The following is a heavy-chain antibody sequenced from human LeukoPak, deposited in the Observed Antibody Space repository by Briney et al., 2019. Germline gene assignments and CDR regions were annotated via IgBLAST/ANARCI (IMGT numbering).Heavy chain of an antibody. CDR2: IYHSGRD. D-gene: IGHD3-10*01. Sequence: SGTLSLTCAVSGGAISNSNWWSWVRQPPGKGLEWIGEIYHSGRDNYNPSLKSRVTISIDTSNNQFSMKLSSVTAADTAVYYCARHGSGTYFVSWGQGTLVTVSS. J-gene: IGHJ5*02. CDR1: GGAISNSNW. V-gene: IGHV4-4*02. CDR3: ARHGSGTYFVS.